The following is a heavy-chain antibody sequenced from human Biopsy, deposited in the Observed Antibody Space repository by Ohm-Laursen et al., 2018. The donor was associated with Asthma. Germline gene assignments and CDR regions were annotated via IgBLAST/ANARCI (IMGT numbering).Heavy chain of an antibody. Sequence: SVKVSCKAPGGTFSNFAISWVRQAPGQGLEWLGGIMTVFGTTNYPQKFQGRVTITADESTSTAYMEVTSPRSEDTAIYYCARCQVGYSSGWSLLLKKIYYSGMDVWGQGTAVTVSS. D-gene: IGHD6-19*01. CDR1: GGTFSNFA. J-gene: IGHJ6*02. CDR3: ARCQVGYSSGWSLLLKKIYYSGMDV. V-gene: IGHV1-69*13. CDR2: IMTVFGTT.